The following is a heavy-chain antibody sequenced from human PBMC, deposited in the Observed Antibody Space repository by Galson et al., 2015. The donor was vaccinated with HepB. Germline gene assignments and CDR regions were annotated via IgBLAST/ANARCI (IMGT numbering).Heavy chain of an antibody. V-gene: IGHV3-33*01. D-gene: IGHD1/OR15-1a*01. Sequence: SLRLSCAASGFTFSNYGMHWVRQAPGKGLEWVAVIWYDGSNKYYADSVKGRFTISRDNSKNTLYLQMNSLRAEDTAVYYCARDRTSWGMDVWGQGTTVTVSS. J-gene: IGHJ6*02. CDR1: GFTFSNYG. CDR2: IWYDGSNK. CDR3: ARDRTSWGMDV.